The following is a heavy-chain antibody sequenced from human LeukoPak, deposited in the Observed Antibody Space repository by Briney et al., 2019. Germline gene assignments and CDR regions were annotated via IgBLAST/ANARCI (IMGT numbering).Heavy chain of an antibody. CDR3: VKDRVSISSSGYFDY. Sequence: GGSLRLSCAASGFTFSSYAMSWVRQAPGKGLEWVSAISGSGGSTYYADSVKGRFTISRDNSKNTPYLQMSSLRAEDTAVYYCVKDRVSISSSGYFDYWGQGTLVTVSS. D-gene: IGHD6-13*01. V-gene: IGHV3-23*01. J-gene: IGHJ4*02. CDR1: GFTFSSYA. CDR2: ISGSGGST.